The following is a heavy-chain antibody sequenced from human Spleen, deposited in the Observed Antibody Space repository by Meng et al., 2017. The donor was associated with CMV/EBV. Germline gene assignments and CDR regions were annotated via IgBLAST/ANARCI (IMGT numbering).Heavy chain of an antibody. CDR1: GGPFSSYA. V-gene: IGHV1-69*12. J-gene: IGHJ5*02. CDR3: ARDKGDFWSGYLNWFDP. D-gene: IGHD3-3*01. CDR2: IIPIFGTA. Sequence: QVPVGRSGAWVKKPGSSEKVPGKASGGPFSSYAISWVRQAPGQGLEWMGGIIPIFGTANYAQKFQGRVTITADESTSTAYMELRSLRSDDTAVYYCARDKGDFWSGYLNWFDPWGQGTLVTVSS.